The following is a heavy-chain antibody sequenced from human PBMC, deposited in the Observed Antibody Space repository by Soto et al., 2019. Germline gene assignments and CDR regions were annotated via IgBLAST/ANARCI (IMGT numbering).Heavy chain of an antibody. CDR1: GFTFNNYG. Sequence: PGGSLRLCCAASGFTFNNYGMSWVRQAPGKGLEWIGAITGAGGSTYNADSVKGRFTISRDNSKKTVYLQLDSLRAGDTAVYYCAKGHSDSFGNYDYFGMDVWGQGTTVTVSS. CDR2: ITGAGGST. J-gene: IGHJ6*02. D-gene: IGHD4-4*01. V-gene: IGHV3-23*01. CDR3: AKGHSDSFGNYDYFGMDV.